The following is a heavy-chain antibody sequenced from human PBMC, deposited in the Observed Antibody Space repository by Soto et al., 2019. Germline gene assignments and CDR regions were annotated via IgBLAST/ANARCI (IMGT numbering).Heavy chain of an antibody. Sequence: GGSLRLSCAASGFTFSSYGMHWVRQAPGKGLEWVAVIWYDGSNKYYADSVKGRFTISRVNSKNTLYLQMNSLRAEDKAAYYCARGINYCSSTSCSMLGYYYYYYMDVWGKGTTVTVSS. CDR3: ARGINYCSSTSCSMLGYYYYYYMDV. CDR1: GFTFSSYG. D-gene: IGHD2-2*01. J-gene: IGHJ6*03. CDR2: IWYDGSNK. V-gene: IGHV3-33*01.